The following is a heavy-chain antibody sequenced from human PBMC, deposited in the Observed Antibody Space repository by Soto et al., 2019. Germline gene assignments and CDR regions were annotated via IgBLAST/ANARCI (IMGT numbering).Heavy chain of an antibody. CDR1: GFTFSSYS. J-gene: IGHJ4*02. D-gene: IGHD2-21*02. V-gene: IGHV3-21*01. CDR2: ISSSSSYI. Sequence: EVQLVESGGGLVKPGGSLRLSCAASGFTFSSYSMNWVRQAPGKGLEWVSSISSSSSYIYYEDSVKGRFTISRDNAKNSPYLQMNGLRAEDTAVYYCARDRAPRVTGRGGFDYWGQGTLGNGSS. CDR3: ARDRAPRVTGRGGFDY.